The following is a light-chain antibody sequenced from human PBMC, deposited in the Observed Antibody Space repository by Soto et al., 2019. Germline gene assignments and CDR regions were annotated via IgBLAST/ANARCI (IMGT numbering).Light chain of an antibody. CDR1: SSDVGSYNL. CDR2: EGS. CDR3: CSYAGSNTWV. V-gene: IGLV2-23*01. Sequence: QSDLTQPASVSGSPGQSITISCTGTSSDVGSYNLVSWYQQHPGKAPKLMIYEGSKRPSGVSNRFSGSKSGNTASLTISGLQAEDEADYYCCSYAGSNTWVFGGGTKLTVL. J-gene: IGLJ3*02.